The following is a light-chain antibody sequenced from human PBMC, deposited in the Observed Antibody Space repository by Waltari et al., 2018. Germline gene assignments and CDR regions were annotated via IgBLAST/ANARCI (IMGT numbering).Light chain of an antibody. Sequence: QLVLTQSPSASASLGASVKLTCTLSSGPSSNVIAWLQQQPEKGPRYLMKVNSAGSHSKGDEIPDRFSGSTSGAERYLTISSVQPEDEADYYCQTGGHGTWVFGGGTKLTVL. CDR1: SGPSSNV. V-gene: IGLV4-69*01. CDR3: QTGGHGTWV. CDR2: VNSAGSH. J-gene: IGLJ3*02.